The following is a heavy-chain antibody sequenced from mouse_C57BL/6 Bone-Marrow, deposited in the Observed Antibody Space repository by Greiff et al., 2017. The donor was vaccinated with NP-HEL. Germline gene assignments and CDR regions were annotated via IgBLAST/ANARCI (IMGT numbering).Heavy chain of an antibody. CDR3: TRDGRITTVGTY. D-gene: IGHD1-1*01. Sequence: EVQRVESGEGLVKPGGSLKLSCAASGFTFSSYAMSWVRQTPEKRLEWVAYISSGGDYIYYADTVKGRFTISRDNARNTLYLQMSSLKSEDTAMYYCTRDGRITTVGTYWGQGTLVTVSA. J-gene: IGHJ3*01. CDR1: GFTFSSYA. CDR2: ISSGGDYI. V-gene: IGHV5-9-1*02.